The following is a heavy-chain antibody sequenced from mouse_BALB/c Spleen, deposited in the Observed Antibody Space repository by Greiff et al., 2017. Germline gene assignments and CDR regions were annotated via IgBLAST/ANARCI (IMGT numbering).Heavy chain of an antibody. V-gene: IGHV1-31*01. Sequence: VQLQQSGPELVKPGASVKISCKASGYSFTGYYMHWVKQSHVKSLEWIGRINPYNGATSYNQNFKDKASLTVDKSSSTAYMELHSLTSEDSAVYYCARWGGSSYYAMDYWGQGTSVTVSS. J-gene: IGHJ4*01. CDR2: INPYNGAT. CDR1: GYSFTGYY. D-gene: IGHD1-1*01. CDR3: ARWGGSSYYAMDY.